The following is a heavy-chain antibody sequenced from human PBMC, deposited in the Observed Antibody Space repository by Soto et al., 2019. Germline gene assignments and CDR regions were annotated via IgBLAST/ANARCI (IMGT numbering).Heavy chain of an antibody. J-gene: IGHJ4*02. CDR3: ALTGLRGGGPDY. V-gene: IGHV1-69*02. Sequence: QVQLVQSGAEVKKPGSSVKVSCKASGGTFSSYTISWVRQAPGQGLEWMGRIIPILGIANYAQKFQGRVTLTADKSTSTAYMELSSLRSEDTAVYYCALTGLRGGGPDYWGQGTLVTVSS. D-gene: IGHD3-16*01. CDR2: IIPILGIA. CDR1: GGTFSSYT.